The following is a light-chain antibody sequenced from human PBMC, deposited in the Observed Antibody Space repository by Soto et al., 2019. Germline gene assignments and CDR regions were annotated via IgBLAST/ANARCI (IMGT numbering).Light chain of an antibody. CDR3: QQAVTFPYT. V-gene: IGKV1-12*01. J-gene: IGKJ2*01. CDR1: QGISSW. CDR2: GAS. Sequence: DIQLSQSPSFVSASVGDRVTITCRARQGISSWLGWYQQNPGKAPKLLIYGASNLHIGVPSRFSGVGSGTDFTLTISSLQPEDFATYYCQQAVTFPYTFGQGTRLQIK.